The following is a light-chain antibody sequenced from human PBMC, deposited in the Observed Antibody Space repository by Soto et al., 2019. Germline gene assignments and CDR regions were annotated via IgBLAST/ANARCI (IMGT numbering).Light chain of an antibody. J-gene: IGKJ1*01. CDR3: QQFSNCPPLT. CDR1: QSVSSD. V-gene: IGKV3-15*01. CDR2: RAS. Sequence: EIVRTQSPVTLSVSPGERATLSCRASQSVSSDLAWYQQKPGQAPRLLIYRASTRATGIPARFSGSGSGTEFTLTINSLQSEDVAVYYCQQFSNCPPLTFGQGTKVEIK.